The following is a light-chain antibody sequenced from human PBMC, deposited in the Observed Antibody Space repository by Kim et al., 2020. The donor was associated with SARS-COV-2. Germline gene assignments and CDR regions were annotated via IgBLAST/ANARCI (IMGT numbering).Light chain of an antibody. CDR3: QQSYSTPYT. CDR1: QRIGSY. Sequence: SASVGDRVTITCQASQRIGSYLHWYQQKPGTAPKRLIYAASSLQSGVPSRFSGSGSGTDFTLTISSLQPEDFATYYCQQSYSTPYTFGQGTKLEI. CDR2: AAS. V-gene: IGKV1-39*01. J-gene: IGKJ2*01.